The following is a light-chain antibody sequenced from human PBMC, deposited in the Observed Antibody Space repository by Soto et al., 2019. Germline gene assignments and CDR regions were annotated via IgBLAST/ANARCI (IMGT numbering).Light chain of an antibody. J-gene: IGLJ2*01. CDR2: EVS. V-gene: IGLV2-14*01. Sequence: QSVLTQPASVSGSPGQSITISCTGTSSDVGGYNYVSWYQQHPGKAPKLMIYEVSNRPSGVSNRFSGSKSGNTASLTISGLPGEEEGVYYCTAYTRGSAVVFGGGTTITVL. CDR3: TAYTRGSAVV. CDR1: SSDVGGYNY.